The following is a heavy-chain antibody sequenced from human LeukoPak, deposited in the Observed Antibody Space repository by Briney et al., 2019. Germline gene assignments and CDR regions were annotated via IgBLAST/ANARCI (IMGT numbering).Heavy chain of an antibody. D-gene: IGHD4-17*01. CDR2: ISWNSGSI. CDR1: GFTFDDYA. J-gene: IGHJ3*02. CDR3: AKSDYGDYNAFDI. Sequence: GGSLRLSCAASGFTFDDYAMHWVRQAPGKGLEWVSGISWNSGSIGYADSVKGRFTISRDNAKNSLHLQMNSLRAEDTALYYCAKSDYGDYNAFDIWGQGTMVTVSS. V-gene: IGHV3-9*01.